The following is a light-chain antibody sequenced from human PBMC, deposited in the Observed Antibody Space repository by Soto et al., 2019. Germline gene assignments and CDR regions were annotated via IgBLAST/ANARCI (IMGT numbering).Light chain of an antibody. V-gene: IGLV2-14*01. CDR1: SSGVGGYNY. CDR2: DVT. Sequence: QSALTQPASVSGSPGQSITISCTGTSSGVGGYNYVSWYQQHPGKAPKLMIYDVTNRPSGVSNRFSGSKSGNTASLTISGXXXXDEADYYCSSYTSSSTYVFGTGTKVTVL. CDR3: SSYTSSSTYV. J-gene: IGLJ1*01.